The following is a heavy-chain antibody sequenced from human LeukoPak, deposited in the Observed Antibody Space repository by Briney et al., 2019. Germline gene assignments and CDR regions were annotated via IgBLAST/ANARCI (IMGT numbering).Heavy chain of an antibody. CDR2: IYYSGST. V-gene: IGHV4-59*01. Sequence: SETLSLTCTVSGGSISSYYWSWIRQPPGKGLEWIGYIYYSGSTNYNPSPKSRVTIPVDTSKNQFSLKLSSVTAADTAVYYCARSYYSSSWSRSLSFDYWGQGTLVTVSS. J-gene: IGHJ4*02. CDR1: GGSISSYY. D-gene: IGHD6-13*01. CDR3: ARSYYSSSWSRSLSFDY.